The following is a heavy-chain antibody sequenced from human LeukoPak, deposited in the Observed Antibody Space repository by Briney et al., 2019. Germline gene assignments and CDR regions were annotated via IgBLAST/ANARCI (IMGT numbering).Heavy chain of an antibody. Sequence: SQTLSLTCTVSGGSISSGGYYWSWIRQNPGKGPEWIGYIDYSRSTYYKPSLKSRVRISVDTSKNQFSLKLSSVTAADTAVYYCATVLPAAIYFNLWGRGTQVTVSS. D-gene: IGHD2-2*01. V-gene: IGHV4-31*03. J-gene: IGHJ2*01. CDR1: GGSISSGGYY. CDR2: IDYSRST. CDR3: ATVLPAAIYFNL.